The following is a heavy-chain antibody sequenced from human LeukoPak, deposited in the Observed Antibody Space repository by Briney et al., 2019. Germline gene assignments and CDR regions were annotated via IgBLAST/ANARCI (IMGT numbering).Heavy chain of an antibody. CDR1: GFTFSSYW. Sequence: PGGSLRLSCAASGFTFSSYWMGWVRQAPGKGLEWVANIKQDGSEKYYVDSVKGRFTISRDNAKNSLYLQMNSLRAEDTAVYYCARDRGRGSWGPLDAFDIWGQGTMVTVSS. CDR2: IKQDGSEK. D-gene: IGHD1-26*01. CDR3: ARDRGRGSWGPLDAFDI. J-gene: IGHJ3*02. V-gene: IGHV3-7*01.